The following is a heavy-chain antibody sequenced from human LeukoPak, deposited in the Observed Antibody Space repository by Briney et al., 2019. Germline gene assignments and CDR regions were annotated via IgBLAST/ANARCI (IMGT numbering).Heavy chain of an antibody. CDR3: ARVGGGYSIDY. CDR1: GFTFSTYW. V-gene: IGHV3-74*01. J-gene: IGHJ4*02. D-gene: IGHD2-15*01. Sequence: GGSLRLSCAASGFTFSTYWMQWVRQAPGKGLVWVSRINTDGSGTTCADSVKGRFTISRDNAKNTLSLQMNSLRADDTAVFYCARVGGGYSIDYWGQGTLVTVSS. CDR2: INTDGSGT.